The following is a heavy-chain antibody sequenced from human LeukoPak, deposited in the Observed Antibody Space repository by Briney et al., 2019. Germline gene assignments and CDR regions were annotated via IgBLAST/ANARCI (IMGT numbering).Heavy chain of an antibody. J-gene: IGHJ4*02. CDR3: AKVPRRGYSGYDHLYYFDY. Sequence: GGSLRLSCAASGFTFSSYGMHWVRQAPGKGLEWVAVISYNGSNKYYADSVKGRFTISRDNSKNTLYLQMNSLRAEDTAVYYCAKVPRRGYSGYDHLYYFDYWGQGTLVTVSS. CDR2: ISYNGSNK. V-gene: IGHV3-30*18. CDR1: GFTFSSYG. D-gene: IGHD5-12*01.